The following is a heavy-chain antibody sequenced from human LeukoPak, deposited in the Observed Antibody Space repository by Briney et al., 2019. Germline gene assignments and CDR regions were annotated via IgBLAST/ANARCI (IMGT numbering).Heavy chain of an antibody. V-gene: IGHV3-7*01. CDR3: ASAGTSESYSRVDY. CDR1: GFPFSRYW. CDR2: IKQDGSEK. D-gene: IGHD3-10*01. J-gene: IGHJ4*02. Sequence: PGGSLRLSCAASGFPFSRYWMTWVRHAPGKGLEWVSNIKQDGSEKYYVDSVKGRFTISRDNAKSSLYLQMNSLRAEDTAVYYCASAGTSESYSRVDYWGQGTLVTVSS.